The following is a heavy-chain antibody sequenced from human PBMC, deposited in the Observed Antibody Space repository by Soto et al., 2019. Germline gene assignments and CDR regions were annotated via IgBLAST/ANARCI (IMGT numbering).Heavy chain of an antibody. V-gene: IGHV1-24*01. CDR1: GYTLTELS. CDR2: FDPEDGET. J-gene: IGHJ4*02. CDR3: AKPGIHWNLYSS. D-gene: IGHD1-1*01. Sequence: QVQLVQSGAEVKKPGASVKVSCKVSGYTLTELSMHGVRQAPGIGLEWMGGFDPEDGETIYAQKFQGRVTMTEDTSTNTAYMELSSLRSEDTAVYYCAKPGIHWNLYSSGGQGTLVTVSS.